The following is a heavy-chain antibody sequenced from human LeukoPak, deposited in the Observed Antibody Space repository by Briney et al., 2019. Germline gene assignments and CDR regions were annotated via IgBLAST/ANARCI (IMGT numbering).Heavy chain of an antibody. Sequence: ASVKVSCKASGYTFTSYAMNWVRRAPGQGLEWMGWINTNTGNPTYAQGFTGRFVFSLDTSVSTAYLQISSLKAEDTAVYYCARDSLSSGWYAYYYYYYYYMDVWGKGTTVTVSS. J-gene: IGHJ6*03. CDR2: INTNTGNP. CDR1: GYTFTSYA. V-gene: IGHV7-4-1*02. CDR3: ARDSLSSGWYAYYYYYYYYMDV. D-gene: IGHD6-19*01.